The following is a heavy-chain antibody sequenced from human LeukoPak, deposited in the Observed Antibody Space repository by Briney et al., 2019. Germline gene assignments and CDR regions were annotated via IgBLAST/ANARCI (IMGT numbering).Heavy chain of an antibody. V-gene: IGHV3-30*02. Sequence: GGSLRLSCAASGITFSNYAMHWVRQVPGKGLEWVAFIRYDGSITYYEDSVKGRFTISRDNSKNTLYLEMNSLRVEDTAVYYCAKEAADNNGYYRGLDYWGQGTLVTVSS. CDR3: AKEAADNNGYYRGLDY. J-gene: IGHJ4*02. CDR2: IRYDGSIT. D-gene: IGHD3-22*01. CDR1: GITFSNYA.